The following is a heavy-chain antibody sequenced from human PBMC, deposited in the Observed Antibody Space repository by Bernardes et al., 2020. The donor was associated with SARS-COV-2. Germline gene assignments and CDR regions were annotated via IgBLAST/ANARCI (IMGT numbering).Heavy chain of an antibody. Sequence: SETLSLTCAVYGGSFSAHYWIWIRQFPGKGLEWLGEINHVGSTNYNPSLKSRVTMSVDTSMNQFSLKLSSVTTADTAVYFCARAASYYVSGRYSTPFDSWGQGTPVTVSS. D-gene: IGHD3-10*01. CDR1: GGSFSAHY. CDR2: INHVGST. CDR3: ARAASYYVSGRYSTPFDS. V-gene: IGHV4-34*01. J-gene: IGHJ4*02.